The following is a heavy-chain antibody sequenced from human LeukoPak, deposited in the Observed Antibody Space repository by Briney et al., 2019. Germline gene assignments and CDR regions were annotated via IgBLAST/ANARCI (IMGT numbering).Heavy chain of an antibody. D-gene: IGHD6-13*01. CDR3: AAASYYYYGMDV. V-gene: IGHV4-59*01. CDR2: IYHSGYT. J-gene: IGHJ6*02. CDR1: GGSISSYY. Sequence: SETLSLTCTVSGGSISSYYWSWIRQPPGKGLEWIGYIYHSGYTTYNPSLKSRVTMSIDTSKNQFSLKLTSVTAADTAIYYCAAASYYYYGMDVWGQGTTVTVSS.